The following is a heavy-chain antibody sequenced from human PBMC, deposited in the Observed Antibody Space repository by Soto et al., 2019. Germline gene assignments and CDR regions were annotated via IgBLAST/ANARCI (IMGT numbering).Heavy chain of an antibody. CDR1: GFTFSGSA. CDR2: IRSKANNYAT. CDR3: SRQASDFWSGKPQYYMDV. V-gene: IGHV3-73*01. D-gene: IGHD3-3*01. J-gene: IGHJ6*03. Sequence: GGSRRLFCAASGFTFSGSAMHWVRQASGKGLEWVGRIRSKANNYATAYGASVKGRFTISRDDSKNTAYLQMNSLKTEDTAVYYCSRQASDFWSGKPQYYMDVWGKGTTVTVSS.